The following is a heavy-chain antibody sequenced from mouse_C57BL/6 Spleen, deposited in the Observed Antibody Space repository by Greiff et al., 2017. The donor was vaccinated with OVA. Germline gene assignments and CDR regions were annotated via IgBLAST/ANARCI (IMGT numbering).Heavy chain of an antibody. D-gene: IGHD4-1*02. J-gene: IGHJ1*03. CDR2: INPNNGGT. CDR3: ARSTGTGYFDV. CDR1: GYTFTDYY. V-gene: IGHV1-26*01. Sequence: EVQLQQSGPELVKPGASVKISCKASGYTFTDYYMNWVKQSHGKSLEWIGDINPNNGGTSYTQKFKGKATLTVDKSSSTAYMELRSLTAEDSAVEYGARSTGTGYFDVGGTGTTVTVSS.